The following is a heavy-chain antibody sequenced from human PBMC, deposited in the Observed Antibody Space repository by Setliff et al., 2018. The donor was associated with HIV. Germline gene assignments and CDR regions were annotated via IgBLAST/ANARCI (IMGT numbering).Heavy chain of an antibody. V-gene: IGHV3-33*01. CDR2: IWYDGSKK. CDR1: GFTFSSHG. CDR3: ASARIPTGGTSTSLDF. Sequence: GGSLRLSCAASGFTFSSHGMHWVRRAPGKGLECVANIWYDGSKKYYADSVKGRFTISRDNSENTLYLEMNNLRAEDTAVYYCASARIPTGGTSTSLDFWGQGALVTVSS. J-gene: IGHJ4*02. D-gene: IGHD1-1*01.